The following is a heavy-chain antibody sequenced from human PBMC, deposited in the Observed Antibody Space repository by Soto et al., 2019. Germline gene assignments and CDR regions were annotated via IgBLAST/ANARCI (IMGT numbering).Heavy chain of an antibody. CDR1: GGTFSSYA. D-gene: IGHD4-4*01. V-gene: IGHV1-69*12. Sequence: QVQLVQSGAEVKKPGSSVKVSCKASGGTFSSYAISWVRQAPGQGLEWMGGIIPIFGTANYAQKFQGRVTITADEPTSTAYRELSSPRSEDTAVYYCARVLQSVMTTVTGWFDPWGQGTLVTVSS. CDR3: ARVLQSVMTTVTGWFDP. J-gene: IGHJ5*02. CDR2: IIPIFGTA.